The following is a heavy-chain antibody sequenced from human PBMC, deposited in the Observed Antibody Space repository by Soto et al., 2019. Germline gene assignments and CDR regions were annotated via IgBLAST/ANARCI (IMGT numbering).Heavy chain of an antibody. V-gene: IGHV4-30-2*01. D-gene: IGHD1-26*01. CDR3: ARLGGSYAVPHFDY. CDR1: GGSISSGGYC. J-gene: IGHJ4*02. Sequence: PSETLSLTCAVSGGSISSGGYCWSWIRQPPGKGLEWIGYIYHSGSTYYNPSLKSRVTISVDRSKNQFSLKLSSVTAADTAVYYCARLGGSYAVPHFDYWGQGTLVTVSS. CDR2: IYHSGST.